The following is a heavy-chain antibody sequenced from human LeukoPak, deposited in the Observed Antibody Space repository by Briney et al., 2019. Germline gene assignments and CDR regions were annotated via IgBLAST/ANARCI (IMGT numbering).Heavy chain of an antibody. CDR2: TYYRSKWYY. V-gene: IGHV6-1*01. CDR1: GDSFSSNSAA. J-gene: IGHJ4*02. CDR3: ARDPVGGYTIFDY. D-gene: IGHD3-16*01. Sequence: SQTLSLTCAISGDSFSSNSAAWNWIRQSPSRGLEWLGRTYYRSKWYYDYAVAVKSRISINPDTSKNRFSLQLSSVTPEDTAVYYCARDPVGGYTIFDYWGQGTLVTVSS.